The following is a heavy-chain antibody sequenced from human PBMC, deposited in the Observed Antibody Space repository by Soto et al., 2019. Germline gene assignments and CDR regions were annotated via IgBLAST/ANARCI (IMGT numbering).Heavy chain of an antibody. V-gene: IGHV3-74*01. CDR1: GFTFSSHW. D-gene: IGHD6-25*01. Sequence: EVQLVESGGGLVQPGGSLRLSCAASGFTFSSHWMHWVRQAPGKGLVWVSSIKSDGSSTNYADSVKGRFTISRDNARNTLYLQMNSLRAEDTAVYYCARERRLQSTVGGSYYYCGMDVWGQGTTVTVSS. J-gene: IGHJ6*02. CDR2: IKSDGSST. CDR3: ARERRLQSTVGGSYYYCGMDV.